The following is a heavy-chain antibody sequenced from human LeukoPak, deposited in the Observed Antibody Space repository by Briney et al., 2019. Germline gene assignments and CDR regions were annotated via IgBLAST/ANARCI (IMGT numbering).Heavy chain of an antibody. V-gene: IGHV4-59*01. CDR3: ASYWGGRFDY. CDR2: IYYSGST. Sequence: SETLSLTCTVSGGSISSYYWNWIRQPPGKGLEWIGYIYYSGSTNYNPSLKSRVTISVDTSKNQFSLKLSSVTAADTAVYYCASYWGGRFDYWGQATLVNVSS. CDR1: GGSISSYY. D-gene: IGHD7-27*01. J-gene: IGHJ4*02.